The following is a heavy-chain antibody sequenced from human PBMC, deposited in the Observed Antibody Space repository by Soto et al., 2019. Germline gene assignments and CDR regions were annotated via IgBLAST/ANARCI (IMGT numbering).Heavy chain of an antibody. J-gene: IGHJ6*03. CDR3: ARDVETTVTPRGHMDV. V-gene: IGHV3-33*01. Sequence: GGSLRLSCTASGFTFSSYGMHWVRQAPGKGLEWVAVIWNDGSNKYSADSVKGRLTISRDNSKKKLYLQMNSLRAEDTAVYYCARDVETTVTPRGHMDVWGKGTTVTVSS. D-gene: IGHD4-17*01. CDR1: GFTFSSYG. CDR2: IWNDGSNK.